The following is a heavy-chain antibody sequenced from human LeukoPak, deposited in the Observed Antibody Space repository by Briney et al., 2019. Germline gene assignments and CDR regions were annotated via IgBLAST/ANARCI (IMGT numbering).Heavy chain of an antibody. CDR1: GGTFSSYA. V-gene: IGHV1-69*04. Sequence: GSSVKVSCKASGGTFSSYAISWVRQAPGQGLEWMGRIIPILGIANYAQKFQGRVTITADKPTSAAYMELSSLSSEDTAVYYCASVGGAYGDPYAFDYWDQGTLVTVSS. CDR2: IIPILGIA. CDR3: ASVGGAYGDPYAFDY. J-gene: IGHJ4*02. D-gene: IGHD4-17*01.